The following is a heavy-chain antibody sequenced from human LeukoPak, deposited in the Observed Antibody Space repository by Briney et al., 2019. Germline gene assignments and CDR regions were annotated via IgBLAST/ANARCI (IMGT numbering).Heavy chain of an antibody. CDR3: ARTNVWYYGMDV. Sequence: PSETLSLTCTVSGGSISSGDYYWSWIRQPPGKGLEWIGYIYYSGSTYYNPSLKSRVTISVDTSKNQFSLKLSSVTAADTAVYYCARTNVWYYGMDVWGQGTTVTVSS. V-gene: IGHV4-30-4*01. CDR2: IYYSGST. D-gene: IGHD2-8*01. CDR1: GGSISSGDYY. J-gene: IGHJ6*02.